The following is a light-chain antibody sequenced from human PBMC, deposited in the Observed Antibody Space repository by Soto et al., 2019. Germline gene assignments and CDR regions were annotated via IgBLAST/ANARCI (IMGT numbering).Light chain of an antibody. J-gene: IGLJ2*01. CDR1: SSDVGGYNH. Sequence: QSALTQPRSVSGSPGQSVTISCTGTSSDVGGYNHVSWYQQHPGKVPKLMIYDVSKRPSGVPDRFSGSKSGNTAYLTISGLEAEDEADYYCCSYAGSYTVVFGGGTKLTVL. V-gene: IGLV2-11*01. CDR3: CSYAGSYTVV. CDR2: DVS.